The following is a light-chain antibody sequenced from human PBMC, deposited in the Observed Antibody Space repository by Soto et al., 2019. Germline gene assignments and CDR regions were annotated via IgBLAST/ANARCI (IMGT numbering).Light chain of an antibody. CDR2: EVS. CDR1: SSDVGGYNY. CDR3: SSYTSSSKNV. V-gene: IGLV2-14*01. J-gene: IGLJ1*01. Sequence: QSALTQPASVSGSPGQSITISCTGTSSDVGGYNYVSWYQQHPGKAPKLMIYEVSNRPSGVSNRFSGSKSGNTASLTISGLQAEDEADYYCSSYTSSSKNVFGTGTKLTV.